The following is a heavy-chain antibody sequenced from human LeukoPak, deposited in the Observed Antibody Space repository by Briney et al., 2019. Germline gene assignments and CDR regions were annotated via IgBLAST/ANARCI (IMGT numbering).Heavy chain of an antibody. D-gene: IGHD3-3*01. J-gene: IGHJ2*01. CDR3: VRGVSNDWYFDL. Sequence: SETLSLTCTVSHGSIATHSYCWGWLRQPPGKGLEFVASVQYSGFGYKSPSLRSRVAVSTDTSKNQFSLRLESVTAADTAVYFCVRGVSNDWYFDLWGSGTLVSISS. CDR1: HGSIATHSYC. V-gene: IGHV4-39*07. CDR2: VQYSGFG.